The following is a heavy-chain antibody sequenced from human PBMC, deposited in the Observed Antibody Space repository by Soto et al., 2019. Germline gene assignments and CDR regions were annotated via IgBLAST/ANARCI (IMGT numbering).Heavy chain of an antibody. D-gene: IGHD4-17*01. J-gene: IGHJ4*02. CDR1: GFTFSDAW. Sequence: PGGSLRLSCAASGFTFSDAWMSWVRQAPGKGLEWVGRIKSRGSGATTDYAAPVNGRFTISRDDLENTIYLQMNSLKTEDTAVYSCKWMTTVTTMGYWGQGTLVTVSS. CDR3: KWMTTVTTMGY. CDR2: IKSRGSGATT. V-gene: IGHV3-15*01.